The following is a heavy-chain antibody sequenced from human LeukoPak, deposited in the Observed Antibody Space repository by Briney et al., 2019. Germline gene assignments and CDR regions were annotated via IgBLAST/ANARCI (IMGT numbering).Heavy chain of an antibody. Sequence: PSETLSLTCAVYGGSFSGYYWSWIRQPPGKGLEWIGEINHSGSTNYNPSLKSRVTISVDTSKNQFSLKLKSVTAADTAVYYCARGEYYYGSGTLNWFDPWGQGTLVTVSS. V-gene: IGHV4-34*01. CDR1: GGSFSGYY. D-gene: IGHD3-10*01. CDR2: INHSGST. CDR3: ARGEYYYGSGTLNWFDP. J-gene: IGHJ5*02.